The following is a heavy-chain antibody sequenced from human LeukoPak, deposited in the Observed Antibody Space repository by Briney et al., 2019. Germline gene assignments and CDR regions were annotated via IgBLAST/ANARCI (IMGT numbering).Heavy chain of an antibody. J-gene: IGHJ3*02. V-gene: IGHV1-69*02. Sequence: RASVKVSCKASGGTFPTYIINWVRQAPGQGLEWMGRIIPILGIVNYAQKFQGRVTITAGKSTSTAYMELSSLRSDDTAVYYCARPTYGGNPIDDAFDIWGQGTMVTVSS. CDR2: IIPILGIV. D-gene: IGHD4-23*01. CDR3: ARPTYGGNPIDDAFDI. CDR1: GGTFPTYI.